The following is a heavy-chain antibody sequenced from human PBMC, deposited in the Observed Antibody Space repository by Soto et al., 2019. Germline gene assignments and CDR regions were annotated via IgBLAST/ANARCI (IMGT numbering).Heavy chain of an antibody. CDR1: GFTFSSYA. CDR3: ARDGIGGTAFRGFLAY. D-gene: IGHD1-7*01. V-gene: IGHV3-21*01. J-gene: IGHJ4*02. CDR2: ISSSSGYI. Sequence: GGSLRLSCAASGFTFSSYAMSWVRQAPGKGLEWVSSISSSSGYISYADSVKGRFTISRDNSRNSLYLQMNSLRAEDTAVYYCARDGIGGTAFRGFLAYWGQGTLVTVSS.